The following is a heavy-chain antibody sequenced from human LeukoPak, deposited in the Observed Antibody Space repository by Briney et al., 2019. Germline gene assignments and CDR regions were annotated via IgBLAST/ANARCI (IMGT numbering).Heavy chain of an antibody. CDR2: INHSGST. CDR1: GGSISSGGYY. V-gene: IGHV4-39*07. J-gene: IGHJ5*02. Sequence: SETLSLTCTVSGGSISSGGYYWSWIRQHPGKGLEWIGEINHSGSTNYNPSLKSRVTISVDTSKNQFSLKLSSVTAADTAVYYCARGVKEYCSSTSCYKNLKVSRNNWFDPWGQGTLVTVSS. D-gene: IGHD2-2*02. CDR3: ARGVKEYCSSTSCYKNLKVSRNNWFDP.